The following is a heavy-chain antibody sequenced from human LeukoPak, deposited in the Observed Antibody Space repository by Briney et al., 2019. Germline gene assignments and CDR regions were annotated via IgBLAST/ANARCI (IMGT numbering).Heavy chain of an antibody. V-gene: IGHV3-23*01. CDR3: AQGGHDYNPFYY. Sequence: GGSLRLSCAASGFTFSSYAMGWVRQAPGEGLEWVSSIKGGGGDPFYADSVRGRFTISRDKSKNTLYLQVNSLRAEDTAVYFCAQGGHDYNPFYYWGQGTLVTVSS. J-gene: IGHJ4*02. CDR2: IKGGGGDP. D-gene: IGHD4-11*01. CDR1: GFTFSSYA.